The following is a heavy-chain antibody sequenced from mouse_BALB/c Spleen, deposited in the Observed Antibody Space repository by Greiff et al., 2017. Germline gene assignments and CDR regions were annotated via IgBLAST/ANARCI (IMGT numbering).Heavy chain of an antibody. J-gene: IGHJ4*01. Sequence: EVKLVESGGGLVKLGGSLKLSCAASGFTFSSYYMSWVRQTPEKRLELVAAINSNGGSTYYPDTVKGRFTISRDNAKNTLYLQMSSLKSEDTALYYCARQGRYDGYAMDYWGQGTSVTVSS. V-gene: IGHV5-6-2*01. CDR2: INSNGGST. D-gene: IGHD2-14*01. CDR3: ARQGRYDGYAMDY. CDR1: GFTFSSYY.